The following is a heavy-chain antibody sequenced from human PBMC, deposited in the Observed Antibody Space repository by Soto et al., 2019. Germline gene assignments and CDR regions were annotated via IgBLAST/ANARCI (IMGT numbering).Heavy chain of an antibody. D-gene: IGHD3-9*01. V-gene: IGHV3-48*04. CDR3: ATQPKGRYFDWSYNWFDP. J-gene: IGHJ5*02. CDR1: GFTFSTYS. Sequence: GGSLRLSCAASGFTFSTYSMNWVRQAPGKGLEWVSYISTSSSNTNYADSVKGRFTISRDNAKNSLYLQMNSLRAEDTAVYYCATQPKGRYFDWSYNWFDPWGQGTLVTVSS. CDR2: ISTSSSNT.